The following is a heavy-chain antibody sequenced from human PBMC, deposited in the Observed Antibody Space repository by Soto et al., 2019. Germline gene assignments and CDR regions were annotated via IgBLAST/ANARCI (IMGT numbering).Heavy chain of an antibody. V-gene: IGHV3-74*01. D-gene: IGHD6-13*01. J-gene: IGHJ3*02. CDR1: GFTFSSYW. CDR2: INSDGSRT. Sequence: EVQLVESGGGLVQPGGSLRLSCAASGFTFSSYWMHWVRQAPGKGLVWVSRINSDGSRTNYADSVKVRFTISRDNAKSTLYLQMNSLRAEDTAVYYCARGSAARDDSCDIWGQGTMVTVSS. CDR3: ARGSAARDDSCDI.